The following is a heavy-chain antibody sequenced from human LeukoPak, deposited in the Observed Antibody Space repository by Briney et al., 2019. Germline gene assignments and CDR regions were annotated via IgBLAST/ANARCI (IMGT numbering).Heavy chain of an antibody. CDR2: TSSSDAGT. CDR3: AKENYGDSTGGRFQH. J-gene: IGHJ1*01. CDR1: GFTLSTYA. D-gene: IGHD4-17*01. Sequence: PGGSLRLSCAASGFTLSTYAMSWVRQTPGKGLEWVAATSSSDAGTYHADSVRGRFTISRVNSKNTLYLQMNSLRAEDTAVYYCAKENYGDSTGGRFQHWGQGTLVTVSS. V-gene: IGHV3-23*01.